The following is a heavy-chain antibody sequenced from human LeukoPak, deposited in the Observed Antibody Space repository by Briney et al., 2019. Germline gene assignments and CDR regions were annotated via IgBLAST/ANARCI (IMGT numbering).Heavy chain of an antibody. V-gene: IGHV3-7*01. D-gene: IGHD5-24*01. J-gene: IGHJ3*02. Sequence: AGGSLRLSCAASGFTFSSYWMSWVRQAPGKGLEWVANIKQDGSEKYYVDSVKGRFTISRDNAKNSLYLQMNSLRAEDTAVYYCASRRDGYNFGGFDIWGQGTMVTVSS. CDR2: IKQDGSEK. CDR1: GFTFSSYW. CDR3: ASRRDGYNFGGFDI.